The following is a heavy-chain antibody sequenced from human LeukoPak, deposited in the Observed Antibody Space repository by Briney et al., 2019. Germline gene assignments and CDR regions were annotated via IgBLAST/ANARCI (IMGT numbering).Heavy chain of an antibody. D-gene: IGHD3-10*01. Sequence: GGSLRLSCAASGFTLSNYWMHWVRQAPGKGLVWVSRINADGSSASYADSVKGRFTISRDNAKNTLYLQMNSLRAEDTAMYYCARDYGRSRDYGMDVWGQGTTDTVSS. CDR3: ARDYGRSRDYGMDV. CDR1: GFTLSNYW. CDR2: INADGSSA. V-gene: IGHV3-74*01. J-gene: IGHJ6*02.